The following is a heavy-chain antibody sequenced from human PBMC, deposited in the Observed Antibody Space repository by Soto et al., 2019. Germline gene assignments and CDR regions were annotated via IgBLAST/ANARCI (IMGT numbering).Heavy chain of an antibody. V-gene: IGHV3-15*07. CDR2: IKSKTDGGTA. Sequence: EVQLVESGGGLVKPGGSLRLSCAASGFTFSNAWRNWVRQAPGKGLEWVGRIKSKTDGGTADYAAPVKGRFTISRDDSKNTLYLQMDSLITEDTAVYYCTSQNCSGGSCYSGYYYYGLDVWGQGTTVSVSS. CDR3: TSQNCSGGSCYSGYYYYGLDV. CDR1: GFTFSNAW. D-gene: IGHD2-15*01. J-gene: IGHJ6*02.